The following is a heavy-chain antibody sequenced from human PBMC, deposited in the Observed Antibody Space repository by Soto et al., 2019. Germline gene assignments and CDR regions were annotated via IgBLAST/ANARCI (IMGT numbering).Heavy chain of an antibody. Sequence: SETLSLTCTVSCGSISSYYWSWIRQPPGKGLEWIGYIYYSGSTNYNPSLKSRVTISVDTSKNQFSLKLSSVTAADTAGYYCARDVSTVTRRGDWFDPWGQGTLVTVSS. J-gene: IGHJ5*02. CDR1: CGSISSYY. CDR3: ARDVSTVTRRGDWFDP. V-gene: IGHV4-59*01. CDR2: IYYSGST. D-gene: IGHD4-4*01.